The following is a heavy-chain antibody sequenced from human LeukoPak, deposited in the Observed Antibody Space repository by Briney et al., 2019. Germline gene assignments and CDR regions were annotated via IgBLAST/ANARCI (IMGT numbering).Heavy chain of an antibody. J-gene: IGHJ4*02. CDR2: LSNDGNSY. D-gene: IGHD3-22*01. V-gene: IGHV3-30-3*01. Sequence: GMSLRLSCAASGFTFSENNVHWVRQAPGKGLEWVALLSNDGNSYAYADSVKGRFTISRDNSKNALYLQMNSLRAEDTAVYYCARNLPSSGYYLDYWGQGTLVTVSS. CDR1: GFTFSENN. CDR3: ARNLPSSGYYLDY.